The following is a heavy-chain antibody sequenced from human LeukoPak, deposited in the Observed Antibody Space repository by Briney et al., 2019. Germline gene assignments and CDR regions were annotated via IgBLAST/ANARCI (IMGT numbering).Heavy chain of an antibody. Sequence: GGSLRLSCAAPGFTFSSYGMHWVRQAPGKGLEWVAVISYDGSNKYYADSVKGRFTISRDNSKNTLYLQMNSLRAEDTAVYYCAKVPEARYCSGGSCYPDAFDIWGQGTMVTVSS. CDR3: AKVPEARYCSGGSCYPDAFDI. CDR1: GFTFSSYG. J-gene: IGHJ3*02. CDR2: ISYDGSNK. D-gene: IGHD2-15*01. V-gene: IGHV3-30*18.